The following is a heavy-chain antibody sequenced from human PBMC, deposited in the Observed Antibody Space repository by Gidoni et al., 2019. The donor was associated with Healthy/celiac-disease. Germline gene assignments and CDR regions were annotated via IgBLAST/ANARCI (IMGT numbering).Heavy chain of an antibody. D-gene: IGHD5-18*01. CDR2: ICYSGST. J-gene: IGHJ4*02. Sequence: QVQLQESGPGLVKPAQTLSLTCTVSGGSISSGGYYWSWIRQHPGKGLEWMGYICYSGSTYYNPSRKSRVTISGDTSKNQFSLKLSSVTAADSAVYYCAREKAIRGAANFDYWGQGTLVTVSS. CDR1: GGSISSGGYY. V-gene: IGHV4-31*03. CDR3: AREKAIRGAANFDY.